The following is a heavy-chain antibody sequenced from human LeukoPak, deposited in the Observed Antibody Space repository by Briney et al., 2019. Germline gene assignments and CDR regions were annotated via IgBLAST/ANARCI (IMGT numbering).Heavy chain of an antibody. D-gene: IGHD5-12*01. CDR1: GGTFSSYA. J-gene: IGHJ4*02. V-gene: IGHV1-69*04. CDR3: ARERGYSGYDPWRYYFDY. CDR2: IIPILGIA. Sequence: SVKVSCKASGGTFSSYAISWVRQAPGQGLEWMGRIIPILGIANYAQKFQGRVTITADKSTSTAYMELSSLRSEDTAVYYCARERGYSGYDPWRYYFDYWGQGTLVTVSS.